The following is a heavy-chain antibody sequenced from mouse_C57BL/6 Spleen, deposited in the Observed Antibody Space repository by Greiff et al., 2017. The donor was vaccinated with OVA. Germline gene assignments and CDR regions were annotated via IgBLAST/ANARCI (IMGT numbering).Heavy chain of an antibody. J-gene: IGHJ4*01. CDR2: IDTSDSYT. CDR1: GYTFTSYW. CDR3: ARLYDRYAMDY. Sequence: QVQLMQPGAELVKPGASVKLSCKASGYTFTSYWMPWVQQRPGQGLEWIGEIDTSDSYTNYTHKFKGTATLTVDTSSSTAYMQLSSLTSEDSAVYYWARLYDRYAMDYWGQGTSVTVSS. V-gene: IGHV1-50*01. D-gene: IGHD2-12*01.